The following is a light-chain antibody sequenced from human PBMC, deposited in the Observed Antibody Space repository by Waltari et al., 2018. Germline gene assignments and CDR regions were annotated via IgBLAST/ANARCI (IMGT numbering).Light chain of an antibody. CDR2: EVT. Sequence: QSALTQPPPASGSPGQSVTISCTGTSSDIGSYNFVSWYQHHPGKAPKLIIYEVTQRPSGVPDRFSGSKSGNTASLTVSGLQAEDEADYYCASFVGTNNFRVFGGGTRVTVL. CDR3: ASFVGTNNFRV. CDR1: SSDIGSYNF. J-gene: IGLJ2*01. V-gene: IGLV2-8*01.